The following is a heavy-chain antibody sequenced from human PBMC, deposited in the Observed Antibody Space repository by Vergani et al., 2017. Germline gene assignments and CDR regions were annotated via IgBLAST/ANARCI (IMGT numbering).Heavy chain of an antibody. Sequence: QVQLVESGGGLVKPGGSLRLPCAASGFTFSDYYMSWIRQAPGKGLEWVSYISSSGSTIYYADSVKGRFTISRDNAKNSLYLQMNSLRAEDTAVYYCARDLAVDTYYYDSSVKWRYFDYWGQGTLVTVSS. V-gene: IGHV3-11*01. CDR2: ISSSGSTI. J-gene: IGHJ4*02. CDR3: ARDLAVDTYYYDSSVKWRYFDY. D-gene: IGHD3-22*01. CDR1: GFTFSDYY.